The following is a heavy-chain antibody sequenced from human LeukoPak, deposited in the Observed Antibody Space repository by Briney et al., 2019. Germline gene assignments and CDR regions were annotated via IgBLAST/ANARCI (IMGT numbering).Heavy chain of an antibody. D-gene: IGHD4-17*01. Sequence: GGSLRLSCAASGFTFSVYSMSWIRQAPEKGLEWVSSISSTTYTYYADSVKGRFTISRDNSKNSLYLQMNSLRAEDTALYYCARDLGMTDGDYVSYFDYWGQGTLVTVSS. V-gene: IGHV3-21*01. CDR3: ARDLGMTDGDYVSYFDY. CDR1: GFTFSVYS. CDR2: ISSTTYT. J-gene: IGHJ4*02.